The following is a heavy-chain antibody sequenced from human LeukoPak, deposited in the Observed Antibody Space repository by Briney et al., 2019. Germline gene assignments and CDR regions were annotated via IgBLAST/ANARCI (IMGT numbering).Heavy chain of an antibody. Sequence: ASVKVSCKASGYTFTSYDINWVRQATGQGLEWMGWMNPNSGNTGYAQKFQGRVTMTRNTSISTAYMELSSLRSEDTAVYYCARGRLATTIYYDYYYMDVWGKGTTVTIS. D-gene: IGHD5-12*01. J-gene: IGHJ6*03. CDR3: ARGRLATTIYYDYYYMDV. CDR1: GYTFTSYD. CDR2: MNPNSGNT. V-gene: IGHV1-8*01.